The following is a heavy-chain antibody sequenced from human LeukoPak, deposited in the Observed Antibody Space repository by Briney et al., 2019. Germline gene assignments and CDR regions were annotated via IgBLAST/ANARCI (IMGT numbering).Heavy chain of an antibody. J-gene: IGHJ4*02. CDR1: GGSISDDY. D-gene: IGHD3-10*01. Sequence: PSETLSLTCTVSGGSISDDYWSWLRQPPGRGLEWIAYIHYSGTTNYNPSLKSRVTMSVDTSKNQFSLKLSSVTVADTAVYYCARRRGDYGWGELDYWGQGTLVTVSS. CDR2: IHYSGTT. V-gene: IGHV4-59*08. CDR3: ARRRGDYGWGELDY.